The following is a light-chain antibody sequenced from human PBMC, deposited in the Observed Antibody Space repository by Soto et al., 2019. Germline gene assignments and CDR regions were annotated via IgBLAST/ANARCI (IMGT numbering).Light chain of an antibody. CDR1: QSVRSN. CDR2: GAS. CDR3: HQYNIWPPLL. V-gene: IGKV3-15*01. J-gene: IGKJ4*01. Sequence: EIVMTRSPATLSVSPGESATLSFRSSQSVRSNLAWYQQKPGQAPRLLIYGASTRATGIPARFSGSGSGTEYTLTISGLQSEDFAVYYCHQYNIWPPLLFGGGTKVDIK.